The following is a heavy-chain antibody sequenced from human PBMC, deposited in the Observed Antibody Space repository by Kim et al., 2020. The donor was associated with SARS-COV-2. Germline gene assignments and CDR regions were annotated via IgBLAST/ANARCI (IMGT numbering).Heavy chain of an antibody. J-gene: IGHJ6*02. D-gene: IGHD2-2*01. Sequence: RVTISVDTSKNQFSLKLSSVTAADTAVYYCARDVVVPAATNYYYYYGMDVWGQGTTVTVSS. CDR3: ARDVVVPAATNYYYYYGMDV. V-gene: IGHV4-31*02.